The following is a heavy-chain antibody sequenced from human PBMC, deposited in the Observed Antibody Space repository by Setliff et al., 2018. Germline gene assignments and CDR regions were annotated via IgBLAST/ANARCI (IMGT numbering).Heavy chain of an antibody. V-gene: IGHV4-34*01. Sequence: SETLSLTCAASGGTFTYYYWTWIRQSPAKGLEWIGEITHTGTTGSTKYNPSLKSRVTMSIDTSKNQFSLMVTSVTAADTAVYYCARGLEGEDYFYYMDVWGKGNTVTVSS. CDR1: GGTFTYYY. CDR2: ITHTGTTGST. J-gene: IGHJ6*03. CDR3: ARGLEGEDYFYYMDV. D-gene: IGHD2-21*01.